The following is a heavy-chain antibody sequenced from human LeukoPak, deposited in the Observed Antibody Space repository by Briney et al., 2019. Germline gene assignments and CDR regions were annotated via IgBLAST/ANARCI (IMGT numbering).Heavy chain of an antibody. V-gene: IGHV3-48*04. Sequence: PGGSLRLSCAASGFTFSNSSVNWVRQSPGKGLEWVSYISSSGSTIYYADSVKGRFTISRDNAKNSLYLQMNSLRAEDTAVYSCARDYGGSSPFDYWGQGTLVTVSS. CDR1: GFTFSNSS. CDR3: ARDYGGSSPFDY. CDR2: ISSSGSTI. D-gene: IGHD4-23*01. J-gene: IGHJ4*02.